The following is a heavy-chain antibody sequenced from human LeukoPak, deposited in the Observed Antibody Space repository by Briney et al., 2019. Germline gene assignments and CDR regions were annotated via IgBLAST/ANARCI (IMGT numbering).Heavy chain of an antibody. D-gene: IGHD6-13*01. CDR2: ISGSGGST. CDR3: AKDHGSSWYVGWFDP. Sequence: GGSLRLSCAASGFTFSSYAMSWVRQAPGKGLEWVSAISGSGGSTYYADSVKGRFTNSRDNSKNTLYLQMNSLRAEDTAVYYCAKDHGSSWYVGWFDPWGQGTLVTVSS. CDR1: GFTFSSYA. V-gene: IGHV3-23*01. J-gene: IGHJ5*02.